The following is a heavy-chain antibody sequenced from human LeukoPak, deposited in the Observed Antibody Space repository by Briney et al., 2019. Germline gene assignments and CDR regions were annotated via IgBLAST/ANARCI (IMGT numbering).Heavy chain of an antibody. CDR3: VKDLGFGMIVPRGFHY. J-gene: IGHJ4*02. Sequence: PGRSLRLSCAASGFTFDDSAMHWVRQAPGKGLEWVSGISWSSDNFGYADSVKGRSTISRDNAKKSLYLEMNGLRAEDTAMYYCVKDLGFGMIVPRGFHYWGQGTLVSVSS. CDR2: ISWSSDNF. CDR1: GFTFDDSA. D-gene: IGHD3-22*01. V-gene: IGHV3-9*01.